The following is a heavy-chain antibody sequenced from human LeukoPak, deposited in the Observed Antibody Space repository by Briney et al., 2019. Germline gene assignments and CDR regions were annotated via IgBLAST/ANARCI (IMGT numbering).Heavy chain of an antibody. CDR1: GYTFTGYY. V-gene: IGHV1-2*06. D-gene: IGHD1-14*01. CDR2: INPNSGDT. J-gene: IGHJ4*02. Sequence: ASVKVSCKTSGYTFTGYYMHWVRQAPGQGLEWMGRINPNSGDTNYAQKFQGRVTMTGDTSITTAYMELNSLRSDDTAVYYCAKAKPPGSDRDFDYWGQGTLVTVSS. CDR3: AKAKPPGSDRDFDY.